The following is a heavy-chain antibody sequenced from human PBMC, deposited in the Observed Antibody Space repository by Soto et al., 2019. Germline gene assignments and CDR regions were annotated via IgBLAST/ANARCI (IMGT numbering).Heavy chain of an antibody. Sequence: GASVKVSCKASGGTFSIYAIIWVRQAPGQGLEWMGGIIPIFGTANYAQKFQGRVTITADESTSTAYMELSSLRSEDTAVYYCARGYDFWSGYAPRIYYYYGMDVWGQGTTVTVSS. V-gene: IGHV1-69*13. D-gene: IGHD3-3*01. J-gene: IGHJ6*02. CDR3: ARGYDFWSGYAPRIYYYYGMDV. CDR1: GGTFSIYA. CDR2: IIPIFGTA.